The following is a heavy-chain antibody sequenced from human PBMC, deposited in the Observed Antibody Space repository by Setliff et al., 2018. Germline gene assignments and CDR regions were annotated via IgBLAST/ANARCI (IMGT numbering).Heavy chain of an antibody. CDR3: AKERRIYSYAIDY. Sequence: GESLKISCVSSGYTFSSYSIHWVRQAPGKGLEWVALISWDGTKTSYADYVKGRFTISRDNSKKTLYLQMNSLRAEDTAVYYCAKERRIYSYAIDYWGQGTLVTVSS. D-gene: IGHD5-18*01. CDR1: GYTFSSYS. J-gene: IGHJ4*02. V-gene: IGHV3-30*18. CDR2: ISWDGTKT.